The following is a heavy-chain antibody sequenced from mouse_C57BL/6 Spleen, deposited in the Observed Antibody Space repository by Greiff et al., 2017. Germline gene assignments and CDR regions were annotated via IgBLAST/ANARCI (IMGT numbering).Heavy chain of an antibody. V-gene: IGHV5-17*01. J-gene: IGHJ3*01. D-gene: IGHD1-1*01. Sequence: EVMLVESGGGLVKPGGSLKLSCAASGFTFSDYGMHWVRQAPEKGLEWVAYISSGSSTIYSADTVKGRFTISRENAKNTLFLQMTSLRSEDTAMYYCATSHCYGSSYSFAYWGQGTLVTVSA. CDR2: ISSGSSTI. CDR3: ATSHCYGSSYSFAY. CDR1: GFTFSDYG.